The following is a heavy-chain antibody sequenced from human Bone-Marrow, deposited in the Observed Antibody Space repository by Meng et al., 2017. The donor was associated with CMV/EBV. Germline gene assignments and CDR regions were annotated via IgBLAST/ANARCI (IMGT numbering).Heavy chain of an antibody. CDR1: GFTFTNYW. Sequence: GGSLRLSCAASGFTFTNYWMSWIRQAPGKGLEWVANIKQDGSEKQYVDSVKGRFTVSRDNAKNSLDLQMNSLRVDDTAVYYCARICVTGAACYHCDYWGQGKLVNVDS. CDR3: ARICVTGAACYHCDY. V-gene: IGHV3-7*01. D-gene: IGHD1-14*01. CDR2: IKQDGSEK. J-gene: IGHJ4*02.